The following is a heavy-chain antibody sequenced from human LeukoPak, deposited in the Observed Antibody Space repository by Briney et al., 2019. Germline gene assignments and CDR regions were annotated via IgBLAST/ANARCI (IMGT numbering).Heavy chain of an antibody. V-gene: IGHV3-48*03. J-gene: IGHJ1*01. CDR1: GFTFSSYE. Sequence: PGGSLRLSCAASGFTFSSYEMNWVRQAPGKGLEWVSYISSSGSTIYYADSVKGRFTISRDNAKNSLYLQMNSLRAEDTAVYCCARGGYSSGWPAGYFQHWGQGTLVTVSS. D-gene: IGHD6-19*01. CDR2: ISSSGSTI. CDR3: ARGGYSSGWPAGYFQH.